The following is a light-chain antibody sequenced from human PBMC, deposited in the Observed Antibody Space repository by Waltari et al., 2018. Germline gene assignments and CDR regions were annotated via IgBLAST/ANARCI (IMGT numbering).Light chain of an antibody. CDR2: EVG. CDR3: CSYAGSGTFHV. J-gene: IGLJ1*01. Sequence: QSALTQPVSVSGSPGQSITISCTGTSSDVGTYNLVSWFQRHPGKAPKLMIYEVGKRPSGVSKRFSGSKSGNTASLTISGLQAEDEADYYCCSYAGSGTFHVFGTGTKVTVL. CDR1: SSDVGTYNL. V-gene: IGLV2-23*02.